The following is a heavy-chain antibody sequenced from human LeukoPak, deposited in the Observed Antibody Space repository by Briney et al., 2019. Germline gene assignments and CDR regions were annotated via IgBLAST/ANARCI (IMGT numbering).Heavy chain of an antibody. CDR2: VSSNGNNNA. CDR1: GFTFSTYA. D-gene: IGHD6-13*01. CDR3: ARDTYAGSWSPLIY. Sequence: GGSLRLSCAASGFTFSTYAMYWVGRAPGMGLEWVATVSSNGNNNAYYADSVKGRFTISRDNSKNTLFLRMNSLRADDTAVYYCARDTYAGSWSPLIYWGQGTLVTVSS. V-gene: IGHV3-30*01. J-gene: IGHJ4*02.